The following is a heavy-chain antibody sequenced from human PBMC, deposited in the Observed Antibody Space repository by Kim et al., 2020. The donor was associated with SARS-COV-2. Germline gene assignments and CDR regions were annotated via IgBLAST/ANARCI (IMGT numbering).Heavy chain of an antibody. Sequence: GGSLRLSCAASGFTFDDYAMHWVRQAPGKGLEWVSLISGDGGSTYYADSVQGRFTISRDNSKNSLYLQMNSLRTEDTALYYCAKDIGYSSGWYYFDYWGQGTLVTVSA. D-gene: IGHD6-19*01. V-gene: IGHV3-43*02. CDR1: GFTFDDYA. CDR2: ISGDGGST. J-gene: IGHJ4*02. CDR3: AKDIGYSSGWYYFDY.